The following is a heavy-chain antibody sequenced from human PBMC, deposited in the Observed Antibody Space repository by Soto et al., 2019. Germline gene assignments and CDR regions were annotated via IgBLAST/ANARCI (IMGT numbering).Heavy chain of an antibody. CDR3: ARDFEPPVYDILTGYYYYYGMDI. V-gene: IGHV1-46*01. D-gene: IGHD3-9*01. CDR2: INPSGGST. CDR1: GYTFTSYY. J-gene: IGHJ6*02. Sequence: SVKVSCKASGYTFTSYYMHWVRQAPGQGLEWMGIINPSGGSTSYAQKFQGRVTMTRDTSTSTVYMELSSLRSEDTAVYYCARDFEPPVYDILTGYYYYYGMDIWGQGTTVTVSS.